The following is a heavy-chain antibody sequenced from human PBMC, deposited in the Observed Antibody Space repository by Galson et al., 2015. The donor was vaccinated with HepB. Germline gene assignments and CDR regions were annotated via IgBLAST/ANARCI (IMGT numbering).Heavy chain of an antibody. CDR2: FDPEDGET. CDR1: GYTLTELS. D-gene: IGHD3-16*01. J-gene: IGHJ6*02. V-gene: IGHV1-24*01. CDR3: ATGVRSGYYYGMDV. Sequence: SVKVSCKVSGYTLTELSMHWVRQAPGKGLEWMGGFDPEDGETIYAQKFQGRVTMTEDTSTDTAYMELSSLRSEDTAVYYCATGVRSGYYYGMDVWGQGTTVTVSS.